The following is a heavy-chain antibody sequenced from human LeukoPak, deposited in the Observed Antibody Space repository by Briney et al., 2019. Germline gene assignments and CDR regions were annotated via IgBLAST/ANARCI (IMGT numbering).Heavy chain of an antibody. CDR1: GFTFSSYA. V-gene: IGHV3-48*04. J-gene: IGHJ6*02. CDR3: ARGDSYYYYAMDV. D-gene: IGHD2-15*01. Sequence: GGSLRLSCAASGFTFSSYAMSWVRQAPGKGLEWVSYISSSGSTIYYADSVKGRFTISRDNAKNSLYLQMNSLRAEDTAVYYCARGDSYYYYAMDVWGQGTTVTVSS. CDR2: ISSSGSTI.